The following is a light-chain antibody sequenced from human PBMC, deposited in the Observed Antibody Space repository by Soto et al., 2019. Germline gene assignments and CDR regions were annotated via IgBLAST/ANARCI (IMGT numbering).Light chain of an antibody. J-gene: IGKJ4*01. CDR3: QQYNNWPPEKLT. CDR1: QSVSSN. V-gene: IGKV3D-15*01. Sequence: IVMTQSPATLSVSPGERATLSCRASQSVSSNLAWYQQKPGQAPRLLIYGASIRATGIPARFSGSGSGTEFTLTISSLQSEDFAVYYCQQYNNWPPEKLTFGGGTKVDIK. CDR2: GAS.